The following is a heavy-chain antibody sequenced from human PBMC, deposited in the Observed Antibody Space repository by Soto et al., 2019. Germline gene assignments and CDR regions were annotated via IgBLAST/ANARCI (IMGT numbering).Heavy chain of an antibody. J-gene: IGHJ3*02. V-gene: IGHV3-23*01. CDR1: GFSFITYA. CDR2: ISGSGGST. D-gene: IGHD2-2*01. Sequence: TGGFLRLSCAASGFSFITYAMSWVRQAPGKGLEWVSAISGSGGSTYYADSVKGRFTISRDNSKNTLYLQMNSLRAEDTAVYYCAKSKEGYCSSTSCSYETFGPVNDAFDIWGQGTMVT. CDR3: AKSKEGYCSSTSCSYETFGPVNDAFDI.